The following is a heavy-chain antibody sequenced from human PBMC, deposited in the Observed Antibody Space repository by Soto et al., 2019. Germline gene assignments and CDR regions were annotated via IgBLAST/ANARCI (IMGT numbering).Heavy chain of an antibody. Sequence: SETLSLTCTVSGGSISSSSYYRGWIRQPPGKGLEWIGSIYYSGSTYYNPSLKSRVTISVDTSKNQLSLKLSSVTAADTAVYYCARTYGSGRNWFDPWGQGTLVTVSS. CDR1: GGSISSSSYY. CDR3: ARTYGSGRNWFDP. V-gene: IGHV4-39*01. J-gene: IGHJ5*02. D-gene: IGHD3-10*01. CDR2: IYYSGST.